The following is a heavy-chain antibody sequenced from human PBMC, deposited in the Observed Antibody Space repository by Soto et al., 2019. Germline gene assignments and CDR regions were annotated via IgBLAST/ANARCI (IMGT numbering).Heavy chain of an antibody. J-gene: IGHJ4*02. CDR2: ISYDGSNK. CDR1: GFTFSSYA. CDR3: ASGGYYYYDSSGYFDY. Sequence: QVQLVESGGGVVQPGRSLRLSCAASGFTFSSYAMHWVRQAPGKGLEWVAVISYDGSNKYYADSVKGRFTISRDNSKNTLYLQMNSLRAKDTAVYYCASGGYYYYDSSGYFDYWGQGTLVTVSS. D-gene: IGHD3-22*01. V-gene: IGHV3-30-3*01.